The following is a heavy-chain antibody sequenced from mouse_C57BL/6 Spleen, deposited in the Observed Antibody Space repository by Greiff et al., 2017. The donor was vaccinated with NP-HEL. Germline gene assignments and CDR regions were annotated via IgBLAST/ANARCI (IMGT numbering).Heavy chain of an antibody. Sequence: EVQLVESGGDLVKPGGSLKLSCAASGFTFSSYGMSWVRQTPDKRLEWVATISSGGSYTYYPDSVKGRFTISRDNAKNTLYLQMSSLKSEDTAMYYCARENYYGSSYGYFDVWGTGTTVTVSS. CDR3: ARENYYGSSYGYFDV. D-gene: IGHD1-1*01. CDR2: ISSGGSYT. V-gene: IGHV5-6*01. CDR1: GFTFSSYG. J-gene: IGHJ1*03.